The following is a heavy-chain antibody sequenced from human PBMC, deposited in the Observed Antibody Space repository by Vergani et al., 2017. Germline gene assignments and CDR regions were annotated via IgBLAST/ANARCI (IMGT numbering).Heavy chain of an antibody. D-gene: IGHD3-10*01. Sequence: QVQLQESGPGRVKTSQTLSLTCTVSGGSISSSGYYWSWIRQHPGKGLEYIGYISYSGRTFYNPSLKSRVSISVDTSKNQFSLNLISVTAADTAVYYCARDPSYYYGSGSYYTGYWGQGTLVTVSS. CDR1: GGSISSSGYY. CDR3: ARDPSYYYGSGSYYTGY. CDR2: ISYSGRT. V-gene: IGHV4-31*03. J-gene: IGHJ4*02.